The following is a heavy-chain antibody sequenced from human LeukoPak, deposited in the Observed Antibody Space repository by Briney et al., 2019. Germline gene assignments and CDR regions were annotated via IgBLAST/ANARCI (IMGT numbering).Heavy chain of an antibody. CDR2: INPSNGDT. Sequence: ASVKVSCNPSGYTFTDSYIHWVRQAPAVGLQWMGWINPSNGDTHYAEVFQGRVTMTRDTSIRTAYMELTGLTTDDPAVYYCARSPIGASAYWGRGTLVTVSS. J-gene: IGHJ4*02. D-gene: IGHD3-10*01. CDR1: GYTFTDSY. CDR3: ARSPIGASAY. V-gene: IGHV1-2*02.